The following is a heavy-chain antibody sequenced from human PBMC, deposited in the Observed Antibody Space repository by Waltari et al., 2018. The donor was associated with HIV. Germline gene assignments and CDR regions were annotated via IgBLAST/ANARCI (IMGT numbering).Heavy chain of an antibody. CDR2: VYPDDTT. V-gene: IGHV3-53*01. D-gene: IGHD3-22*01. CDR3: ATGVRYYGP. J-gene: IGHJ5*02. Sequence: VLLAESGGGLIQPGGSLGLSCTASNSSISAKHVTWIRQAPGGSLEWVAVVYPDDTTHYADSVSGRFTISRAKSRTKVFLLMNSLFVDDTATYFCATGVRYYGPWGQGTRVTVSS. CDR1: NSSISAKH.